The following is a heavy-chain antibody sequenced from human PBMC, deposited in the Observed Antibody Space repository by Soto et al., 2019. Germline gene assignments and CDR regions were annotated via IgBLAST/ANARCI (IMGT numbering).Heavy chain of an antibody. D-gene: IGHD2-2*01. V-gene: IGHV4-39*01. CDR2: IYYSGSI. Sequence: PSETLPLTCPFSGGTISSSSYYWGWIRQPPGKGLEWIGSIYYSGSIYYNPSLKSRVTISVDTSKNQFSLKLSSVTAADTAVYYCARGIGYCSSTSCYGGYYGMDVWGQGTTVTVSS. J-gene: IGHJ6*02. CDR3: ARGIGYCSSTSCYGGYYGMDV. CDR1: GGTISSSSYY.